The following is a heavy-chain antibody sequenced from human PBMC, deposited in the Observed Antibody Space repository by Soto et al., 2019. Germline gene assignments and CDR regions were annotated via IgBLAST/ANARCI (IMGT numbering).Heavy chain of an antibody. J-gene: IGHJ4*02. CDR3: ARETGVLRFLEWPGGFDY. V-gene: IGHV3-30-3*01. D-gene: IGHD3-3*01. CDR2: ISYDGSNK. Sequence: RGSLRLSCSSSVFTFSSYAMHWVRQAPGKGLEWVAVISYDGSNKYYADSVKGRFTISRDNSKNTLYLQMNSLRAEDTAVYYCARETGVLRFLEWPGGFDYWGQGTLVNVSS. CDR1: VFTFSSYA.